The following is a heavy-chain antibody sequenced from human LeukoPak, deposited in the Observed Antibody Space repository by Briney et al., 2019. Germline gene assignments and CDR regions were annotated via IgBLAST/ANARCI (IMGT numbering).Heavy chain of an antibody. CDR2: IYSGGST. CDR3: ARSYYDILTGPGPFDY. V-gene: IGHV3-53*04. CDR1: GFTVSGNY. J-gene: IGHJ4*02. D-gene: IGHD3-9*01. Sequence: PGGSLRLSCAASGFTVSGNYMSWVRQAPGKGLEWVSVIYSGGSTYYADSVKGRFTISRHNSKNALYLQMNSLRAEDTAVYYCARSYYDILTGPGPFDYWGQGTLVTVSS.